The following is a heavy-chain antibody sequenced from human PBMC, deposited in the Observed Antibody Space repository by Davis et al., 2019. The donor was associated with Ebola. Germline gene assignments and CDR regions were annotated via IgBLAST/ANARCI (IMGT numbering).Heavy chain of an antibody. J-gene: IGHJ5*01. Sequence: GESLKISCAASGFSFSSYWMHWVRQAPGKGLVWVSRINSDGSKITYADSVKGRFTISRDNAKNTLYLQMSSLRADDTAVYYCARVAYGDYWRWFESWSQGMLVTVSS. D-gene: IGHD4-17*01. V-gene: IGHV3-74*01. CDR3: ARVAYGDYWRWFES. CDR2: INSDGSKI. CDR1: GFSFSSYW.